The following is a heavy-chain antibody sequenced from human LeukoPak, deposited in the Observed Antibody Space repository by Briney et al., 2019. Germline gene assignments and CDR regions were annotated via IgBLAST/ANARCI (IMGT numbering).Heavy chain of an antibody. J-gene: IGHJ4*02. V-gene: IGHV1-2*04. CDR2: SNPNSGGT. D-gene: IGHD2-15*01. CDR3: ARDSYCSGGSCYSGGFDY. Sequence: ASVKVSRKASRCTFTRYYMHWVRQAPGQRREGMGCSNPNSGGTNYAQKFQGWVTMTRDTFISTAYMEQSRLRSDDAAVYYCARDSYCSGGSCYSGGFDYWGQGTRATVS. CDR1: RCTFTRYY.